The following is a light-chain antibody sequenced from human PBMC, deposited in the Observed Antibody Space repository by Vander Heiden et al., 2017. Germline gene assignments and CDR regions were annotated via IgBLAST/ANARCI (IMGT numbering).Light chain of an antibody. CDR3: AAWDDSRNGPV. Sequence: QSVVTQPPSASGTPGQRVTISCSGSSSNIGSNSVNWYQQLPGSAPKLLIYSNSQRPSGVPDRFSGSKSGTSASLAISGLQSEDEADYFCAAWDDSRNGPVFGGGTKLTVL. CDR1: SSNIGSNS. V-gene: IGLV1-44*01. CDR2: SNS. J-gene: IGLJ2*01.